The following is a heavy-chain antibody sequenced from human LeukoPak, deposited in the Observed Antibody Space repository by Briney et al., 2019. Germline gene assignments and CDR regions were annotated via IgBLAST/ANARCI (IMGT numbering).Heavy chain of an antibody. D-gene: IGHD6-19*01. V-gene: IGHV4-30-4*01. J-gene: IGHJ4*02. CDR1: GGSTSSGDYF. CDR3: ARETMAGHFDC. CDR2: IYYSGTT. Sequence: PSETLSLTCTVSGGSTSSGDYFWSWIRQPPGKGLEWIGYIYYSGTTYYNPSLKSRVTISVDTSKNQFSLNLSSVTAADTAVCFCARETMAGHFDCWGQGTLVTVSS.